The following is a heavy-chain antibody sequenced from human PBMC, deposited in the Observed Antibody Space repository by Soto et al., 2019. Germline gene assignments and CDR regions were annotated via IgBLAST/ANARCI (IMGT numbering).Heavy chain of an antibody. CDR2: IYYSGST. Sequence: SETLSLTCTVSGGSVSSGSYYWSWIRQPPGKGLEWIGYIYYSGSTRYNPSLKSRVTISVDTSKNQFSLKLRSVTAADTAVYYCAREGDGFDIWGQGTLVT. V-gene: IGHV4-61*01. CDR3: AREGDGFDI. CDR1: GGSVSSGSYY. J-gene: IGHJ3*02.